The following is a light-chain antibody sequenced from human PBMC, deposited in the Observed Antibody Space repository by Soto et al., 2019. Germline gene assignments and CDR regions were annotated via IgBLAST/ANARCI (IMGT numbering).Light chain of an antibody. CDR1: SSDVGAYDA. V-gene: IGLV2-23*01. CDR2: RGT. J-gene: IGLJ1*01. CDR3: CSSAPESTYV. Sequence: VLAQPASVSWSPGQSITISCTGTSSDVGAYDAVSWYQQHPGKAPQVIIYRGTKRPSVVSTRFSGSVSGNTASLTVSGLQAEDEAEYFCCSSAPESTYVFGTGTKGTVL.